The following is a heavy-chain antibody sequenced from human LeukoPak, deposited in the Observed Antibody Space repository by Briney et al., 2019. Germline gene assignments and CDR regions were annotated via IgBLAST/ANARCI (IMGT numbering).Heavy chain of an antibody. Sequence: ASVKVSCKASGGTFSSYDISWVRQAPGQGLEWMGGIMPISGTANYAQKFQGRVTITADKPTNTAYMELSSLRSEDTAVYYCASGRSDIVVVPATLRNYYFDYWGQGTLVTVSS. D-gene: IGHD2-2*01. J-gene: IGHJ4*02. V-gene: IGHV1-69*06. CDR1: GGTFSSYD. CDR3: ASGRSDIVVVPATLRNYYFDY. CDR2: IMPISGTA.